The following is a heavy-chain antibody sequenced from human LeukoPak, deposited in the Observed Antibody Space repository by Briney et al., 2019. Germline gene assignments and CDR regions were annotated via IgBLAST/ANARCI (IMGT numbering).Heavy chain of an antibody. V-gene: IGHV4-38-2*02. CDR3: ARRFGYYYGSGSYNDY. CDR2: IYHSGST. D-gene: IGHD3-10*01. Sequence: SETLSLTCTVSGYSISSGYYWGWIRQPPGKGLEWIGSIYHSGSTYYNPSLKSRVTISVDTSKNQFSLKLSSVTAADTAVYYCARRFGYYYGSGSYNDYWGQGTLVTVSS. CDR1: GYSISSGYY. J-gene: IGHJ4*02.